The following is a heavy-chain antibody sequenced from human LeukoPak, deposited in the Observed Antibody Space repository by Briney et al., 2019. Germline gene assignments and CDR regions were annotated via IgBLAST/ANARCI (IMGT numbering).Heavy chain of an antibody. D-gene: IGHD3-3*01. CDR3: ASHRRPYYDFWSGYYASGAFDI. V-gene: IGHV3-21*01. J-gene: IGHJ3*02. Sequence: SGGSLRLSCAASGFTFSSYSMNWVRQAPGKGLEWVSSISSSSSYIYYADSVKGRFTISRDNAKNSLYLQMNSLRAEDTAVYYCASHRRPYYDFWSGYYASGAFDIWGQGTMVTVSS. CDR1: GFTFSSYS. CDR2: ISSSSSYI.